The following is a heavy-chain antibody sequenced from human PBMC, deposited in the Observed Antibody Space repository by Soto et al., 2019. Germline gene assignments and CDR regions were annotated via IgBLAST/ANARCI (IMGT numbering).Heavy chain of an antibody. D-gene: IGHD5-12*01. J-gene: IGHJ4*02. V-gene: IGHV1-2*02. Sequence: GASVKVSCKASGYTFTGYYIHWVRQAPGQGLEWMGWINPNNGGTNYAQKFQGRVTMTRDTSTSTVYMELSSLRSDDTAVYYCARHSGYDYVFDYWGQGTLVT. CDR3: ARHSGYDYVFDY. CDR2: INPNNGGT. CDR1: GYTFTGYY.